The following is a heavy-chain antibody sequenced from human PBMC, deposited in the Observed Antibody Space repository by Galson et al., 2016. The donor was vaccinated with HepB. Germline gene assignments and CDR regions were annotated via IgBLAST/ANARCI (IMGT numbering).Heavy chain of an antibody. J-gene: IGHJ4*02. CDR2: INSDGSST. V-gene: IGHV3-74*01. D-gene: IGHD6-13*01. CDR1: GSTFSNFW. CDR3: ARPRTSSSWYFLHY. Sequence: SLRLSCAASGSTFSNFWMHWVRQAPGKGLVWVSRINSDGSSTNYADSVKGRFTISRDNAKNTLYLQMNSLRGEDTAVYYSARPRTSSSWYFLHYWGQGTLVTVSS.